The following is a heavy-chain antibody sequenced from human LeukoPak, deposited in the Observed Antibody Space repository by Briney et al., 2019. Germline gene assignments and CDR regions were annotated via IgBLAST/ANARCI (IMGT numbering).Heavy chain of an antibody. CDR3: ARHPLALGRGHQYMDV. Sequence: SETLSLTCTVSGGSISTYYWSWIRQPPGKGLEWIGYIYYSGSTNYNPSLKSRVTISVDTSKNQFSLNLSSVTAADTAVFYCARHPLALGRGHQYMDVWGKGTTVTVSS. CDR1: GGSISTYY. CDR2: IYYSGST. D-gene: IGHD6-19*01. V-gene: IGHV4-59*08. J-gene: IGHJ6*03.